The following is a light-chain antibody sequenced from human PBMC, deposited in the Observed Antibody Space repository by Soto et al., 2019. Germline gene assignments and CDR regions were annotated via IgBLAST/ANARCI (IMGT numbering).Light chain of an antibody. CDR2: ATS. Sequence: EIVVTQSPATLSVSPGERATLSCRASQSVGNTFAWYQQNPGQAPRLLIFATSTRATGVPARFSGSGSGTEITLNISSLQSEDFAVYYCQQYGDWPLTFGGGAKVEIE. CDR3: QQYGDWPLT. CDR1: QSVGNT. V-gene: IGKV3-15*01. J-gene: IGKJ4*02.